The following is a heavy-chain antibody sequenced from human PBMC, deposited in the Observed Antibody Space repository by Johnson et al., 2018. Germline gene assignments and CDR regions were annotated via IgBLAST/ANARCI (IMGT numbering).Heavy chain of an antibody. CDR3: GRDGQAFDI. V-gene: IGHV1-69*12. CDR1: GGTFSSYA. Sequence: QVQLVQSGAEVKKPGSSVKVSCKASGGTFSSYALNWVRQAPGQGLEWMGGIIPMFDTTKYAKKFQGRVTFTADESSTTAYMELSGLTSEDTAIYYCGRDGQAFDIWGQGTMVTVSA. J-gene: IGHJ3*02. CDR2: IIPMFDTT.